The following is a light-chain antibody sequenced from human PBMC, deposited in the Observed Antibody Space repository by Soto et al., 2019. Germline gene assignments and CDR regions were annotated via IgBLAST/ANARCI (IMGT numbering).Light chain of an antibody. CDR3: QQYDTSPPWT. V-gene: IGKV3-20*01. CDR1: QSVSGS. Sequence: EIVLTQSPATLSLSPGERATLFYKASQSVSGSLGWYQQKPGQAPSLLIYGTSTRAGGVPARFSGGESGTDFTLTFSRLEPEDFAVYYCQQYDTSPPWTFGHGTKVDIK. CDR2: GTS. J-gene: IGKJ1*01.